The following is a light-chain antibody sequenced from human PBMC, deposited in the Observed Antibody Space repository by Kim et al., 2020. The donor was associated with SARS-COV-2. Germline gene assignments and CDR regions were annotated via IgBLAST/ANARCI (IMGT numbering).Light chain of an antibody. V-gene: IGLV2-11*03. CDR3: CSYGGTDTLTV. Sequence: QSVNITCTGTNNNVGDSNFVSWYQQHTGKAPNLMIYDVTKRPSGVPDRFSGSKSGNTASLTISGLQAEDEADYYCCSYGGTDTLTVFGGGTQLTVL. J-gene: IGLJ3*02. CDR2: DVT. CDR1: NNNVGDSNF.